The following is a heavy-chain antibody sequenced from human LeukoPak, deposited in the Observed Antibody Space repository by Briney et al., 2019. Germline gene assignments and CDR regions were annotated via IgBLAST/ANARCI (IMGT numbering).Heavy chain of an antibody. CDR2: ISSSGST. J-gene: IGHJ4*02. Sequence: SETLSLTCTVSGGSITNYYWTWIRQPPGKGLEWIGYISSSGSTNYKPSLKSRVTMSLGTSENQFSLTVSSVTAADTAVYYCARGLGSGYTDNWGQGTLVTVSS. CDR3: ARGLGSGYTDN. D-gene: IGHD3-22*01. CDR1: GGSITNYY. V-gene: IGHV4-59*01.